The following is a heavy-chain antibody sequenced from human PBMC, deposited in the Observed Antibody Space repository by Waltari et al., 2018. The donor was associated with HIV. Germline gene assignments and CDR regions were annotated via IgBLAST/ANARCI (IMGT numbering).Heavy chain of an antibody. CDR1: GFTFDDYG. V-gene: IGHV3-9*01. D-gene: IGHD3-10*01. Sequence: EVQLVESGGGLVQPGRSLRLSCEASGFTFDDYGMHWVRQAPGKGLEWVSSIRWKSGQVRYADSVRGRFTISRDNAKNSLYLQMNSLRPEDTAFYYCARGPLYNWFDPWGQGTLVTVSS. J-gene: IGHJ5*02. CDR2: IRWKSGQV. CDR3: ARGPLYNWFDP.